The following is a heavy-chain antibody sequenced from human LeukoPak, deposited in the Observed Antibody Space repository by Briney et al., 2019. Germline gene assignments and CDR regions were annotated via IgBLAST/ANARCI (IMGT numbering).Heavy chain of an antibody. CDR3: ARARPYGGNSYGAFDI. V-gene: IGHV3-30*03. CDR2: ISYDGSNK. J-gene: IGHJ3*02. D-gene: IGHD4-23*01. Sequence: PGRSLRLSCAASRFTFSNYGMHWVRQAPGKGLEWVAFISYDGSNKYYADSVKGLFTISRDNSKNTLYLQMNSLRAEDTAVYYCARARPYGGNSYGAFDIWGQGTMVTVSS. CDR1: RFTFSNYG.